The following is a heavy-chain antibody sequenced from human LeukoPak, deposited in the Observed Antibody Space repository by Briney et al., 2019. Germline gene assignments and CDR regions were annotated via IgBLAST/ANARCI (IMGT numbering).Heavy chain of an antibody. D-gene: IGHD4-17*01. CDR1: RLTVSSNY. CDR3: ASKVTTGY. Sequence: PGGSLRLSCVVSRLTVSSNYMSWVRQAPGKGLEWVSVIYSGGTANYADSVKGRFIVYRDNSKNTLYLQMNSLRAEDTAVYYCASKVTTGYWGRGTLVTVSS. J-gene: IGHJ4*02. V-gene: IGHV3-66*01. CDR2: IYSGGTA.